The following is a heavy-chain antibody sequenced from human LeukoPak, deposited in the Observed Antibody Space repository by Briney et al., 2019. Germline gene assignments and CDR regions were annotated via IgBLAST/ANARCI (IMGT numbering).Heavy chain of an antibody. CDR1: GYTFTSYG. J-gene: IGHJ6*03. CDR2: ISAYNGNT. CDR3: ARGQWLPPSAIALATYYMDV. Sequence: GASVKVSCKASGYTFTSYGISWVRQAPGQGLEWMGWISAYNGNTNYAQKLQGRVTMTTDTSTSTAYMELRSLRSDDTAVYYCARGQWLPPSAIALATYYMDVWGKGTTVTISS. V-gene: IGHV1-18*01. D-gene: IGHD6-19*01.